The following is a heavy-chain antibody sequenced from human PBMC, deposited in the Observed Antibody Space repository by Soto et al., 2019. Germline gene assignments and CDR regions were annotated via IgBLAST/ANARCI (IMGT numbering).Heavy chain of an antibody. CDR3: ARIAASGRGWDV. D-gene: IGHD6-13*01. CDR1: GFTFSSYW. J-gene: IGHJ6*02. CDR2: IKQDGSEE. Sequence: EVQLVESGGGLVQPGGSLRLSCVDSGFTFSSYWMSWVRQAPVKGLEWVGNIKQDGSEENYVDSVKGRSTISRDNAKKSMYLQMNSRRVEDTAEYYAARIAASGRGWDVWGQGTTVVVSS. V-gene: IGHV3-7*01.